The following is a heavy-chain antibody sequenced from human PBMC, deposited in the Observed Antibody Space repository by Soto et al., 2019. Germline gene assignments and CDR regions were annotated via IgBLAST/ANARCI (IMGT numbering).Heavy chain of an antibody. D-gene: IGHD3-9*01. CDR2: IYYSGYT. CDR1: GGSISSGGYY. J-gene: IGHJ4*02. V-gene: IGHV4-31*03. CDR3: ARRAPLDILTGSYQHHFDY. Sequence: TLSLTCTVSGGSISSGGYYWSWIRQHPGKGLEWIGYIYYSGYTYYNPSLKSRVTISVDTSKNQFSLRLNSVTAADTAVYYCARRAPLDILTGSYQHHFDYWGQGTLVTVYS.